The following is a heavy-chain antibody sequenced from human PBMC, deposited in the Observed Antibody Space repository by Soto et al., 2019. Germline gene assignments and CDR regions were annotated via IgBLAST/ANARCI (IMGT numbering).Heavy chain of an antibody. CDR2: IWYDGSNK. CDR1: GFTFSSYG. CDR3: GRDRIDTAMVRGEYYFDY. Sequence: GGSLRLSCAASGFTFSSYGMHWVRQAPGKGLEWVAVIWYDGSNKYYADSVKGRFTISRDNSKNTLYLQMNSLRAEDTAVYYCGRDRIDTAMVRGEYYFDYWGQGILVTVSS. J-gene: IGHJ4*02. D-gene: IGHD5-18*01. V-gene: IGHV3-33*01.